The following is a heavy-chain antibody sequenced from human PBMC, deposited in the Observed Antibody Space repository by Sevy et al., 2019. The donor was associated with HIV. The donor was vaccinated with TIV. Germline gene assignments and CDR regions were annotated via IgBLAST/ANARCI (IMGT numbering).Heavy chain of an antibody. V-gene: IGHV3-30*18. CDR1: GFTFGSYG. J-gene: IGHJ4*02. CDR2: ISYDGTIK. Sequence: GGSLRLSCAASGFTFGSYGMHWVRQAPGKGLEWVAGISYDGTIKSYADSVRGRFSISRDNADSTLYLLMDSLRAEDTAVYYCAKEGYDILTGFEPGNFDSWGQGTLVTVSS. D-gene: IGHD3-9*01. CDR3: AKEGYDILTGFEPGNFDS.